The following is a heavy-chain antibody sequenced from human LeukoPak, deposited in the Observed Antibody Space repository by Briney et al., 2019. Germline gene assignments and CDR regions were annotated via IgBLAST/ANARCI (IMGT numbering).Heavy chain of an antibody. Sequence: GESLKISCKGSGSRFTSYWIGWVRQMPGKGLEWMGIIYPGDSDTRYSPSFQGQDTISADKSISTAYLQWSSLKASDTAMYYCARVLRSCSSTSCPTAYWGQGTLVTVSS. CDR3: ARVLRSCSSTSCPTAY. J-gene: IGHJ4*02. CDR1: GSRFTSYW. V-gene: IGHV5-51*01. D-gene: IGHD2-2*01. CDR2: IYPGDSDT.